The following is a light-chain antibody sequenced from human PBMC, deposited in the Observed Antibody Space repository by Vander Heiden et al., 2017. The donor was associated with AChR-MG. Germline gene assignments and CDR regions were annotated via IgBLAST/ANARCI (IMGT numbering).Light chain of an antibody. CDR1: SSDVGGYDS. V-gene: IGLV2-14*01. CDR3: TSYTSSNTLV. J-gene: IGLJ3*02. CDR2: EVS. Sequence: QSALTQPASVSGSPGQSITISCSGTSSDVGGYDSVSWYQQHPGKAPKLMIYEVSERPSGVSNRFSASKSGNTASLTISGLQAEDEADYFCTSYTSSNTLVFGGGTKVTVL.